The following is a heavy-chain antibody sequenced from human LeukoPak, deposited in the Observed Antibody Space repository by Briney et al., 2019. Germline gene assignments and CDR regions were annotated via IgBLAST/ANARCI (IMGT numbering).Heavy chain of an antibody. CDR1: GFTFSSYA. CDR3: ARGGSSGYYYARNWFDP. V-gene: IGHV3-64*01. J-gene: IGHJ5*02. Sequence: GGSLRLSCAASGFTFSSYAMHWVRQAPGKGLEYVSAISSNGGSTYYANSVKGRFTISRDNSKNTLYLQMGSLRAEDMAVYYCARGGSSGYYYARNWFDPWGQGTLVTVSS. CDR2: ISSNGGST. D-gene: IGHD3-22*01.